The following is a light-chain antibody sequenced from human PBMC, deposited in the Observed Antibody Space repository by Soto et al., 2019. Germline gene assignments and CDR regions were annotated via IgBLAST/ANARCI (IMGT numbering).Light chain of an antibody. CDR1: SSDVGSYNR. Sequence: QSALTQPPSVSGSPGQSVTISCTGTSSDVGSYNRVSWYQQPPGTAPKLMIYEVSNRPSGVPDRFSGSKSGNTASLTISGRQAEDEADYYCSSFTSSSTYVFVTWIKLTVL. CDR3: SSFTSSSTYV. CDR2: EVS. V-gene: IGLV2-18*02. J-gene: IGLJ1*01.